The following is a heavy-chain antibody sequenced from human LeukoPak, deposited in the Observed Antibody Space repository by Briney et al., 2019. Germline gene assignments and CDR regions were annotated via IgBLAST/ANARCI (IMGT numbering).Heavy chain of an antibody. J-gene: IGHJ5*02. CDR2: IYPGDSDT. Sequence: GESLKISCKGSGYSFTSYWIGWVRQMPGKGLEWKGIIYPGDSDTRYSPSFQGQVTISADKSISTAYLQWSSLKASDTAMYYCARAWAYCGGDCYSVGWFDPWGQGTLVTVSS. D-gene: IGHD2-21*02. V-gene: IGHV5-51*01. CDR1: GYSFTSYW. CDR3: ARAWAYCGGDCYSVGWFDP.